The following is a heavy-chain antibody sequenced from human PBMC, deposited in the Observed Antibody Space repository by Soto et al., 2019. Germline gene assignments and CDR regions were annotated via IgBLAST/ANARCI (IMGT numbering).Heavy chain of an antibody. J-gene: IGHJ4*02. D-gene: IGHD6-13*01. V-gene: IGHV1-18*01. CDR1: GYTFTDYG. Sequence: QVQLVQSGAEVKKPGASVKVYCKASGYTFTDYGITWVRQAPGQGLEWMGWIHSYNGNTNCAQKVQGKVTMTTDTSTSTAYIELTSLRPDDTAVYYCARDAQYSSRWHPIDYWGQGTLVTVSS. CDR2: IHSYNGNT. CDR3: ARDAQYSSRWHPIDY.